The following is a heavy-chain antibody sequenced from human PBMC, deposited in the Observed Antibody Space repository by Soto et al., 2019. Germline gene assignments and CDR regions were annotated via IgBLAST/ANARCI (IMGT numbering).Heavy chain of an antibody. V-gene: IGHV3-23*01. CDR3: ASPPGCGGEKV. CDR2: ISGSGGST. D-gene: IGHD2-21*01. CDR1: GFTFSTYA. J-gene: IGHJ6*02. Sequence: EVQLLESGGGLVQPGGSLRLSCAASGFTFSTYAMSWVRQAPGKGLEWVSAISGSGGSTYYADSVKGRFTISRDNSKNTLYLQMNTLRAEDTAVYYCASPPGCGGEKVWGQGTTVTVSS.